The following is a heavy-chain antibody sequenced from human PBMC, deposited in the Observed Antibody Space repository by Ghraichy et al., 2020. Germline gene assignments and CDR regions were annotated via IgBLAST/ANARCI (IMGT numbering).Heavy chain of an antibody. D-gene: IGHD1-26*01. V-gene: IGHV4-34*01. CDR1: GGSFSGYY. CDR2: INHSGST. J-gene: IGHJ4*02. CDR3: ARSGATGGFDY. Sequence: SETLSLTCAVYGGSFSGYYWSWIRQPPGKGLEWIGEINHSGSTNYNPSLKSRVTISVDTSKNQFSLKLSSVTAADTAVYYCARSGATGGFDYWGQGTLVTVSS.